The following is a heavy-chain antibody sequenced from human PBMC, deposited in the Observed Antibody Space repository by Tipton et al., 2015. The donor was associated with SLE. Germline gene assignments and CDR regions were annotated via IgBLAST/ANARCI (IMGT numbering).Heavy chain of an antibody. CDR2: IQITATT. CDR3: ARRDYSSGWDYFDH. V-gene: IGHV4-59*07. D-gene: IGHD6-19*01. J-gene: IGHJ4*02. CDR1: GGSFSRYF. Sequence: TLSLTCTVSGGSFSRYFWSWIRQPPGKGLEWIGHIQITATTNYNPSLKSRVTISVDTAKNQYPLKVNSVTAADTAVYFCARRDYSSGWDYFDHWGQGTLVTVSS.